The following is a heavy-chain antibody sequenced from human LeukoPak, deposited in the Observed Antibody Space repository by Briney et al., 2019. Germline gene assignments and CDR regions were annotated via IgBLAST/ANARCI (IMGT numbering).Heavy chain of an antibody. J-gene: IGHJ5*02. CDR1: GGSISSGDYY. D-gene: IGHD2-2*01. CDR2: SYYSGST. V-gene: IGHV4-30-4*08. CDR3: ARVCVVVVPAASRSWFDP. Sequence: PSETLSLTCTVPGGSISSGDYYWRWIRQPPERSLDWIGYSYYSGSTYYNPSLKSRVTISVDTSKNQFSLKLSSVTAADTAVYYCARVCVVVVPAASRSWFDPWGQGTLVTVSS.